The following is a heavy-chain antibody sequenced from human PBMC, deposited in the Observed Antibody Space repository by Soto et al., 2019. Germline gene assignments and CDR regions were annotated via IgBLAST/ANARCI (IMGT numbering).Heavy chain of an antibody. CDR1: GGTFSSYT. CDR3: ARDPLRYCSGGSCYVDAFDS. V-gene: IGHV1-69*04. Sequence: GASVKVSCKASGGTFSSYTISWVRQAPGQGLEWMGRIIPILGIANYAQKFQGRVTITADKSTSTAYMELSSLRSEDTAVYYCARDPLRYCSGGSCYVDAFDSWGQGTMVTVSS. J-gene: IGHJ3*02. CDR2: IIPILGIA. D-gene: IGHD2-15*01.